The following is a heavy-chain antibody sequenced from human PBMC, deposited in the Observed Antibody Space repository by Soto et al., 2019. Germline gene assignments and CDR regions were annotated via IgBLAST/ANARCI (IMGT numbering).Heavy chain of an antibody. Sequence: SETLSLTCTVSGGSISSGGYYWSWIRQHPGKGLEWIGYIYYSGSTYYNPSLKSRVTISVDTSKNQFSLKLSSVTAADTAVYYCARVGPRVEFDYWGQGTLVTVSS. V-gene: IGHV4-31*03. J-gene: IGHJ4*02. CDR1: GGSISSGGYY. CDR3: ARVGPRVEFDY. CDR2: IYYSGST.